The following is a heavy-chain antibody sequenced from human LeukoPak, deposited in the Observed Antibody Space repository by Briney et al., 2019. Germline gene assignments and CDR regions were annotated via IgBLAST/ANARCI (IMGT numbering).Heavy chain of an antibody. J-gene: IGHJ4*02. D-gene: IGHD1-26*01. CDR2: IYSGGST. V-gene: IGHV3-53*01. CDR1: GFTVSSNY. CDR3: AKGVVGASSAAAAGYFEN. Sequence: GGSLRLSCAASGFTVSSNYMSWVRQAPGKGLEWVSVIYSGGSTYYADSVKGRFTISRDNPKNTLYLQLHSLRAEDTAVYYCAKGVVGASSAAAAGYFENWGQGALVTVSS.